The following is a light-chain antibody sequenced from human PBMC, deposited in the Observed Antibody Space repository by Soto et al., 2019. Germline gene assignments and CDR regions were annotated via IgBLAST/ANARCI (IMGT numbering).Light chain of an antibody. CDR2: GAS. V-gene: IGKV1-33*01. CDR1: QDINNH. Sequence: DIQMTQSPSSLSASVGDRVTITCQASQDINNHLHWYQQKPGKAPKLLIYGASNWETGVPSRFSGSGSGTDFTLTISSLQPEDIATYYCQQYDNLPITFGQGTRLEIK. J-gene: IGKJ5*01. CDR3: QQYDNLPIT.